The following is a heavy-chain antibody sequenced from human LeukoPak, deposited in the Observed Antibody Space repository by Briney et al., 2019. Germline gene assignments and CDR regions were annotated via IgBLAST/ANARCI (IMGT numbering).Heavy chain of an antibody. V-gene: IGHV4-61*01. CDR2: IYYNGYT. Sequence: PSETLSLTCTVSGGSINFDNYYWTWIRQSPGKGLEWIGYIYYNGYTNFNPSLKSRVTISVDTSNNQFSLEVASVTAADTAVYYCARAPPRGGWFDPWGQGTLVTVSS. CDR3: ARAPPRGGWFDP. CDR1: GGSINFDNYY. J-gene: IGHJ5*02. D-gene: IGHD3-10*01.